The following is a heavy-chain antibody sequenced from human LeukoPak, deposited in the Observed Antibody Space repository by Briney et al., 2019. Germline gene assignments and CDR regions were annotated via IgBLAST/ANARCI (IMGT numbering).Heavy chain of an antibody. CDR1: GFTFSRYS. CDR2: ISSTSTFI. D-gene: IGHD3-22*01. Sequence: KPGGSLRLSCAASGFTFSRYSMNWVRRAPGKGLEWVASISSTSTFIYSADSVKGRFTISRDTAENSLFLQMNSLRAEDTAIYYCARDYFDSTNYPQTYYYYYMDVWGKGTTVTVSS. J-gene: IGHJ6*03. CDR3: ARDYFDSTNYPQTYYYYYMDV. V-gene: IGHV3-21*01.